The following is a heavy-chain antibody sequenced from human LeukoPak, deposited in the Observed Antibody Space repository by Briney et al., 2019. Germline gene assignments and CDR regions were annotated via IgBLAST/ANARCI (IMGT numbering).Heavy chain of an antibody. V-gene: IGHV3-30*14. CDR1: GFTFSSYA. J-gene: IGHJ4*02. Sequence: GGSLRLSCTTSGFTFSSYAFHWVRQAPGKGLEWVATMSFDVNNKYYADSVRGRFTISRDNSKNTVYLQMDSLRAEDTAVYYCARTGVLDGGNNFDSWGQGTLVTVS. D-gene: IGHD4-23*01. CDR2: MSFDVNNK. CDR3: ARTGVLDGGNNFDS.